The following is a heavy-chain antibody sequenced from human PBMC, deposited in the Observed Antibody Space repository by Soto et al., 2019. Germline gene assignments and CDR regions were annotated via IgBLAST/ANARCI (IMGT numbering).Heavy chain of an antibody. J-gene: IGHJ5*01. Sequence: QVHLQESGPGLVKPSETLSLTCAVSGDSIKTETWWSWLRQLPGTGLEWIGEIKDTGDANANPALRSRVSMSVDRTNNQFFLNLRSVSAADTAVYFCAREGLLHWFESWGQGTLVTVSS. CDR3: AREGLLHWFES. V-gene: IGHV4-4*02. CDR2: IKDTGDA. CDR1: GDSIKTETW.